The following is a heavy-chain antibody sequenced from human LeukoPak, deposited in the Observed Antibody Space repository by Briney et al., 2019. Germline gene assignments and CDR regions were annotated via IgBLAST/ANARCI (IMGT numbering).Heavy chain of an antibody. D-gene: IGHD3-10*01. Sequence: GASVKVSCKASGYTFTSYDTHWVRQATGQGLEWMGWMNPNSGNTGYAQKFQGRVTMTRNTATSTAYMEPSSLRSEDTAVYYCAREYYYGSGSGLDYWGRGTLVTVSS. J-gene: IGHJ4*02. V-gene: IGHV1-8*01. CDR1: GYTFTSYD. CDR2: MNPNSGNT. CDR3: AREYYYGSGSGLDY.